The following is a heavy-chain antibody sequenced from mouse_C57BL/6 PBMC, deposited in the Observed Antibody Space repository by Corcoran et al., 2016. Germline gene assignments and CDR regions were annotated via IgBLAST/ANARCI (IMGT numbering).Heavy chain of an antibody. Sequence: QVQLQQSGPELVKPGASVKISCKASGYTFTDYYINWVKQRPGQGLEWIGWIFPGSGSTYYNEKFKGKATLTVDKSSSTAYMLLSSLTSEDSAVYFCARSLPYYYGSSYFDYWGQGTTLTVSS. V-gene: IGHV1-75*01. CDR3: ARSLPYYYGSSYFDY. CDR1: GYTFTDYY. J-gene: IGHJ2*01. CDR2: IFPGSGST. D-gene: IGHD1-1*01.